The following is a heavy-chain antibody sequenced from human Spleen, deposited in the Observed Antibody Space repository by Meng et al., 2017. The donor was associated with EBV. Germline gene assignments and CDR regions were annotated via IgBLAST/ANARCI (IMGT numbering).Heavy chain of an antibody. J-gene: IGHJ4*02. CDR3: AKDCFGARDY. D-gene: IGHD1-26*01. CDR2: INEDGSIV. Sequence: GGGLCQPGGSLRLSCVGSGISAYWVHWVRQVPGKGLVWVSRINEDGSIVNYADSVKGRFTIFRDNAKNTVSLQMNSLRVEDTALYYCAKDCFGARDYWGQGTLVTVSS. V-gene: IGHV3-74*01. CDR1: GISAYW.